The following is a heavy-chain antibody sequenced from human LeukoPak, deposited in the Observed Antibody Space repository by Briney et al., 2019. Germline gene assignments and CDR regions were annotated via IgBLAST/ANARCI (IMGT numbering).Heavy chain of an antibody. Sequence: RASVKVSCTASGYTFTSYAMHWVRQAPGQRLEWMGWINAGNGNTKYSQKFQGRVTITRDTSASTAYMELSSLRSEDTAVYYCARGPTGYCTNGVCPPYYYGMDVWGQGTTVTVSS. D-gene: IGHD2-8*01. CDR3: ARGPTGYCTNGVCPPYYYGMDV. CDR2: INAGNGNT. CDR1: GYTFTSYA. V-gene: IGHV1-3*01. J-gene: IGHJ6*02.